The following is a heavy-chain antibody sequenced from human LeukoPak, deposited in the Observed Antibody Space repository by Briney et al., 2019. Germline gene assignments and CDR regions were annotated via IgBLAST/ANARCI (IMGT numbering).Heavy chain of an antibody. D-gene: IGHD6-19*01. CDR2: VYYTGST. J-gene: IGHJ4*02. CDR3: ARREQWLAFDY. CDR1: GGSLSSFY. Sequence: SETLSLTCTLSGGSLSSFYWSWIRQPPGKGLEWIGYVYYTGSTSYNPSLKSRVAISVDTSKNQFSLNLGSVTAADTAVYYCARREQWLAFDYWGQGTLVTVSS. V-gene: IGHV4-59*08.